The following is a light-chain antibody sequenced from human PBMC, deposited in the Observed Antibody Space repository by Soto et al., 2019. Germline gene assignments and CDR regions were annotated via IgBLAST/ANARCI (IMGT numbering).Light chain of an antibody. V-gene: IGKV3-20*01. CDR1: QSVSSSY. J-gene: IGKJ5*01. CDR2: GAS. CDR3: QQHDILPIT. Sequence: EIVFTQSPGTLSLSPGERATLSCRASQSVSSSYLAWYQQKPSQAPRLLIYGASSRATGIPDRFSGSGSGTDFTLTISRLEPEDFAVYYCQQHDILPITFGQGTRLEIK.